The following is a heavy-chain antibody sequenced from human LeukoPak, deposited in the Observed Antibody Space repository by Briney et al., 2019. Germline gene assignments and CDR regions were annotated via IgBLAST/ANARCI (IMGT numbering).Heavy chain of an antibody. J-gene: IGHJ4*02. V-gene: IGHV4-59*08. CDR1: VGSISPYY. CDR3: ARHGGGGESYPRVFDY. Sequence: PSETLSLTCTASVGSISPYYWSWIRQPPGKGLEWIGYIYYSGSTNYNPSLKSRVTISVDTSKNQFYLKLSSVTAADTAMYYCARHGGGGESYPRVFDYWGRGNLVTVSS. CDR2: IYYSGST. D-gene: IGHD1-26*01.